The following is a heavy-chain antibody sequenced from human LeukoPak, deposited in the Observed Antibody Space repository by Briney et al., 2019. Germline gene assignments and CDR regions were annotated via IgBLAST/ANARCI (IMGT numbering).Heavy chain of an antibody. J-gene: IGHJ4*02. V-gene: IGHV3-43*01. D-gene: IGHD6-19*01. Sequence: PGGSLRLSCAASGFTFDDYTMHWVRHAPGKGLEWVSLISWDGGSTYYADSVKGRFTISRDNSKNSLYLQMNSLRAEDTAVYYCARDLREGYSSGFADYWGQGTLVTVSS. CDR1: GFTFDDYT. CDR3: ARDLREGYSSGFADY. CDR2: ISWDGGST.